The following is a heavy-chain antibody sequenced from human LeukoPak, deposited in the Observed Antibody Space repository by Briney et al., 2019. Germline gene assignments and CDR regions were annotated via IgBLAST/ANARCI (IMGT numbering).Heavy chain of an antibody. CDR3: ATTDYGDYHWFDP. Sequence: ASVKVSCTASGYTFTSYGISWVRQAPGQGLEWMGWISAYNGNTNYAQKVKGRVTMTTDTSTSTAYMELRGLRSDDTAVYYCATTDYGDYHWFDPCGQGTLVTVSS. D-gene: IGHD4-17*01. CDR2: ISAYNGNT. J-gene: IGHJ5*02. CDR1: GYTFTSYG. V-gene: IGHV1-18*01.